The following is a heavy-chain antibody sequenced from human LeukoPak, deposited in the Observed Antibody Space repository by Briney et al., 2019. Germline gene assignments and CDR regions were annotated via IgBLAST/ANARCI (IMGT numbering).Heavy chain of an antibody. V-gene: IGHV3-21*01. CDR3: ARHVGSGDSSGYYTPYYFDY. CDR1: GFTFSNYS. CDR2: ISRSSSYI. Sequence: PGGSLRLSCVVSGFTFSNYSMNWVRQAPGKGLEWVSSISRSSSYIYYADSVKGRFTISRDNAKNSLYLQMNSLRAEDTAVYYCARHVGSGDSSGYYTPYYFDYWGQGTLVTVSS. D-gene: IGHD3-22*01. J-gene: IGHJ4*02.